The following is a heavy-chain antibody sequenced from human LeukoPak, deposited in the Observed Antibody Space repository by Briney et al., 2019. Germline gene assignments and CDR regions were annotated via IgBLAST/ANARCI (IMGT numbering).Heavy chain of an antibody. J-gene: IGHJ5*02. CDR3: ARDWGGSSWYENWFDP. CDR1: GFTFSSYS. Sequence: GGSLRLSCAASGFTFSSYSMDWVRQAPGKGLEGVSSISSSSSYIYYADSVKGRFTISRDNAKNSLYLQMNSLRAEDTAVYYCARDWGGSSWYENWFDPWGQGTLVTVSS. V-gene: IGHV3-21*01. CDR2: ISSSSSYI. D-gene: IGHD6-13*01.